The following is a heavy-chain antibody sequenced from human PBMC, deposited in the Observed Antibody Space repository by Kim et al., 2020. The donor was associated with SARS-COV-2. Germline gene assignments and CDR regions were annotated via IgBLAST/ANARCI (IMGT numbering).Heavy chain of an antibody. J-gene: IGHJ3*02. CDR1: GFTFSIYG. Sequence: GGSLRLSCAASGFTFSIYGMHWVRQAPGKGLEWVAVISYDGSNKYYADSVKGRFTISRDNSKNTLYLQLNSLRAEDTPVFYCAKDTTMVRGRLGDRGSAFYIWGQGTMVTVSS. CDR3: AKDTTMVRGRLGDRGSAFYI. V-gene: IGHV3-30*18. D-gene: IGHD3-10*01. CDR2: ISYDGSNK.